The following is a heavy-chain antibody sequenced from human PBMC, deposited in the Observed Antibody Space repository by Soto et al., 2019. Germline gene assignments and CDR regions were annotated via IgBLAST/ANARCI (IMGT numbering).Heavy chain of an antibody. Sequence: EVQLLESGGGLVQPGGSLRLSCAASGFTFSSYAMSWVRQAPGKGLEWVSAISGSGGSTYYADSVKGRFTISRDNSKNTLYLQMNSLRDEDTDVYYCATLFTTVITYRFDYWGQGTLVTVSS. CDR3: ATLFTTVITYRFDY. J-gene: IGHJ4*02. CDR2: ISGSGGST. D-gene: IGHD4-17*01. V-gene: IGHV3-23*01. CDR1: GFTFSSYA.